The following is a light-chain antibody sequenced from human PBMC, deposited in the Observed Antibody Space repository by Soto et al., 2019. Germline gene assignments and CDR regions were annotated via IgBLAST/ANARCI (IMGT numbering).Light chain of an antibody. CDR1: QSISSW. J-gene: IGKJ5*01. V-gene: IGKV1-12*01. CDR2: AAS. CDR3: QQGDSFPIT. Sequence: DIQMTQSPSSVSASVGDRVTITCRASQSISSWLAWYLQKPGIVPKLLIYAASSLQSGVPSRFSGSGAGTEFTLTITSLQPEDFGTYYCQQGDSFPITFGQGTRLEIK.